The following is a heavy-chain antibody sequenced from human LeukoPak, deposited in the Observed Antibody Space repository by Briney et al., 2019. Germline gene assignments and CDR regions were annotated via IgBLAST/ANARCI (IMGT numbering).Heavy chain of an antibody. V-gene: IGHV3-23*01. CDR3: AKDLYPRQQLAYYFDY. CDR2: ISGSGGST. J-gene: IGHJ4*02. Sequence: PGGSLRLSCAASGFTFSSYAMSWVRQAPGKGLEWVSAISGSGGSTYYADSVKGRFTISRDNSKSTLYLQMNSLRAEDTAVYYCAKDLYPRQQLAYYFDYWGQGTLVTVSS. D-gene: IGHD6-13*01. CDR1: GFTFSSYA.